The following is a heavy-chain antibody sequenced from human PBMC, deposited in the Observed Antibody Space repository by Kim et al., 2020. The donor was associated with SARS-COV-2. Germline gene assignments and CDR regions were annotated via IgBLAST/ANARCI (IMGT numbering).Heavy chain of an antibody. D-gene: IGHD3-16*02. J-gene: IGHJ5*02. V-gene: IGHV4-31*02. Sequence: LKSRVTISVDTSKNQFSLKLSSVTAADTAVYYCARSESRWGSYRPNWFDPWGQGTLVTVSS. CDR3: ARSESRWGSYRPNWFDP.